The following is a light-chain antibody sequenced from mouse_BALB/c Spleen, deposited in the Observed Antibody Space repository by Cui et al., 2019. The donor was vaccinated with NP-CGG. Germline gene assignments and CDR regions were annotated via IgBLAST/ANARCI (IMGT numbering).Light chain of an antibody. Sequence: QTVVTQESALTTSPVETDTPTCRSGTGAVTTSHDANWVQAKPDHLFTGLIGGTNNRATGVPASFSGSLIGDKAALTITGAQTEDEAIYFCALWYSNHWVFGGGTKLTVL. CDR2: GTN. CDR1: TGAVTTSHD. J-gene: IGLJ1*01. CDR3: ALWYSNHWV. V-gene: IGLV1*01.